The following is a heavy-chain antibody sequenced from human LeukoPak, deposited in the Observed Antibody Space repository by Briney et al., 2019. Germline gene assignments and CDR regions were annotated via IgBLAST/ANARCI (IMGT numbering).Heavy chain of an antibody. CDR1: GFTFSSYW. CDR2: INSDGSST. Sequence: TGGSLRLSCAASGFTFSSYWMHWVRQAPGKGLVWVSRINSDGSSTSYADSVKGRFTISRDNAKNTLYLQMNSLRAEDTAVYYCAREDSSGWYYFDYWGQGTLVTVSS. J-gene: IGHJ4*02. V-gene: IGHV3-74*01. CDR3: AREDSSGWYYFDY. D-gene: IGHD6-19*01.